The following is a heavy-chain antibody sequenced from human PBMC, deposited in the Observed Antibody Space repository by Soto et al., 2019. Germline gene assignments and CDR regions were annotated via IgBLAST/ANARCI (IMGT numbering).Heavy chain of an antibody. CDR2: ISPYNDDT. V-gene: IGHV1-18*01. CDR1: GYTFNNYG. J-gene: IGHJ6*02. CDR3: ARDGFYAGSGRYCDGNSPPRYDAMDV. Sequence: QVQLVQSGTEVKKPGASVKVSCKTSGYTFNNYGISWVRQAPGQGPEWMRWISPYNDDTKYAQKIQGRLTMTTATSTRTAFMEIMSLRSGGTVIYYSARDGFYAGSGRYCDGNSPPRYDAMDVWIQGTTVTVS. D-gene: IGHD2-2*01.